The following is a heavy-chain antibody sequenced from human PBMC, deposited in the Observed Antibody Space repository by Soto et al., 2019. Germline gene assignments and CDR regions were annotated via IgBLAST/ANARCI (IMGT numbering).Heavy chain of an antibody. Sequence: GGSLRLSCAASGFTFGSYSMNWVRQAPGKGLEWVSDISSSSSTIYYADSVKGRFTISRDNAKNSLYLQMNSLRAEDTAVYYCARVNWMNAFDIWGQGTMVTVSS. CDR3: ARVNWMNAFDI. D-gene: IGHD1-1*01. J-gene: IGHJ3*02. V-gene: IGHV3-48*01. CDR2: ISSSSSTI. CDR1: GFTFGSYS.